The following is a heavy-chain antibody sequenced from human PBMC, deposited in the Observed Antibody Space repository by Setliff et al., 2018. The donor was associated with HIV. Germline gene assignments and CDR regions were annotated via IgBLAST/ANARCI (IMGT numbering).Heavy chain of an antibody. Sequence: SETLSLTCAVYGGSFSGYYWSWIRQPPGKGLEWIGEINHSGSTNYNMSLWSRVTISLDASRSQFPLELISVTAADTAVYYCAGGPGTTSIDYWAQGTQVTVSS. V-gene: IGHV4-34*01. CDR1: GGSFSGYY. D-gene: IGHD1-26*01. J-gene: IGHJ4*02. CDR2: INHSGST. CDR3: AGGPGTTSIDY.